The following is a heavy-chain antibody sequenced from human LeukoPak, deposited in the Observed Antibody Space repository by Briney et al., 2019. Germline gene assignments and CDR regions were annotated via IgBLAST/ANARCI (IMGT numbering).Heavy chain of an antibody. CDR1: EYSFTSYR. Sequence: GESLKTSCKGSEYSFTSYRIGWVRQLPGKGLEWMGINYPGDSDTRYSPSFQGQVTISADKSISTAYLQWSSLKASDTAMYYCARQGRDFGVVITSHYYYMDVWGKGTTVTVSS. CDR3: ARQGRDFGVVITSHYYYMDV. V-gene: IGHV5-51*01. D-gene: IGHD3-3*01. CDR2: NYPGDSDT. J-gene: IGHJ6*03.